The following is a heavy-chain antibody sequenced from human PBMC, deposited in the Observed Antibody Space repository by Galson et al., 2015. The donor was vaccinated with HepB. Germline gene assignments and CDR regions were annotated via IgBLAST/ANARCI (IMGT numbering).Heavy chain of an antibody. V-gene: IGHV4-34*01. CDR3: ARPRIAARPPYYYYGMDM. J-gene: IGHJ6*02. D-gene: IGHD6-6*01. CDR1: GGSFSGYY. CDR2: INHSGST. Sequence: SETLSLTCAVYGGSFSGYYWSWIRQPPGKGLEWLGEINHSGSTNYNPSLKSRVTISVDTSKNQFSLKLSSVTAADTAVYYCARPRIAARPPYYYYGMDMWGQGTTVTVSS.